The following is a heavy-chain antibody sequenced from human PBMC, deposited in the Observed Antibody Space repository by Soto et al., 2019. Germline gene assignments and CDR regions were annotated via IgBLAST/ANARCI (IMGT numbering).Heavy chain of an antibody. J-gene: IGHJ6*02. D-gene: IGHD1-1*01. Sequence: WTWIRQHPGKGLEWIGYIYYNRSPYYNPSLKSRVTISVDTSGNQFSLHLTSVTAADTALYYCAKGVRRTWNEMDVWGQGTAVIVSS. CDR3: AKGVRRTWNEMDV. V-gene: IGHV4-31*02. CDR2: IYYNRSP.